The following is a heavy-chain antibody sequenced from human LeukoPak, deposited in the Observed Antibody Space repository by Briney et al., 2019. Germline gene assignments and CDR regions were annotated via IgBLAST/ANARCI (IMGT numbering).Heavy chain of an antibody. CDR2: ISSSGSTT. D-gene: IGHD3-9*01. V-gene: IGHV3-11*04. J-gene: IGHJ4*02. CDR1: GFTFSDYY. CDR3: AKDVATATTLTGFDY. Sequence: GGSLRLSCAASGFTFSDYYMSWIRQAPGKGLEWVSYISSSGSTTYYADSMKGRFTISRDNSKNTLYLQMNSLRAEDTAVYYCAKDVATATTLTGFDYWGQGTLVTVSS.